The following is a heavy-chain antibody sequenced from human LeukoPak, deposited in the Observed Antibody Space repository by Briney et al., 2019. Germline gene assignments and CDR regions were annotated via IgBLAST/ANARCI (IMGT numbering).Heavy chain of an antibody. CDR2: IDWVDEK. D-gene: IGHD2-21*01. Sequence: VSGPTLVNPTQTLTLTCTFSGFSLTTSGMCVSWIRQPPGKALEWLARIDWVDEKYYRTSLKTRLTISKDTSKNQVVLTMTNMDPVDTATYYCARMPSVINAFDIWGQGTMVTVSS. J-gene: IGHJ3*02. CDR1: GFSLTTSGMC. V-gene: IGHV2-70*11. CDR3: ARMPSVINAFDI.